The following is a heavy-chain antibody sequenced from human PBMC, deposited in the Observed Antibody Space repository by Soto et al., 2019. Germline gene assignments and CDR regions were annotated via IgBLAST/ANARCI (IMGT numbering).Heavy chain of an antibody. CDR2: IYYRGST. V-gene: IGHV4-59*12. D-gene: IGHD1-26*01. Sequence: SETLSLTCTVSGGSISSYYWRWIRQPPGKGLEWIGYIYYRGSTYYNQSLKSRVTISVDTSMNQFSLTLTSVTAADTAVYYCARDPARGGGSYLGYFDYWGQGTPVTVSS. CDR1: GGSISSYY. J-gene: IGHJ4*02. CDR3: ARDPARGGGSYLGYFDY.